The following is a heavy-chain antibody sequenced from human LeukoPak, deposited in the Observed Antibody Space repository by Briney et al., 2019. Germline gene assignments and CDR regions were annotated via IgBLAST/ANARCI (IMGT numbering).Heavy chain of an antibody. V-gene: IGHV3-53*01. Sequence: GGSLRLSCAASGFTVSSNYMSWVRQAPGKGLEWVSVIYSGGSTYYADSVKGRFTISRDNSKKTLYLQMNSLRDEDTAVYYCASARYSSGWHYYYYYYMDVWGKGTTVTVSS. CDR3: ASARYSSGWHYYYYYYMDV. J-gene: IGHJ6*03. D-gene: IGHD6-19*01. CDR2: IYSGGST. CDR1: GFTVSSNY.